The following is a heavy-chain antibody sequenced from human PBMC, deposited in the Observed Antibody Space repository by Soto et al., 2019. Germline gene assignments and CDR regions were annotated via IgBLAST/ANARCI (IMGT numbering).Heavy chain of an antibody. J-gene: IGHJ6*02. V-gene: IGHV2-5*01. CDR1: GVSLSTSGVG. Sequence: QITLRESGPTLVKPTQTLTLTCTFSGVSLSTSGVGVGWIRQPPGKPLEWLALIYWYDDKRYSSSLKSWLTITMDTSKNQVVLRMTNMDPVDTATYYCAHSKRLAGGSYVDKGMDVWGQGTTVTVSS. CDR2: IYWYDDK. CDR3: AHSKRLAGGSYVDKGMDV. D-gene: IGHD2-15*01.